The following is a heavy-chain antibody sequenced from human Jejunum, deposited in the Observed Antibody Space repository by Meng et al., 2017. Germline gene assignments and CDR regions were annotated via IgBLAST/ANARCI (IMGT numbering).Heavy chain of an antibody. CDR1: GDSLSGNY. V-gene: IGHV4-59*08. CDR2: MWHSGSA. CDR3: ARQWGGKFFYFDL. J-gene: IGHJ2*01. Sequence: QVQPQESGHGLVKPSETLSLTCTVSGDSLSGNYWSWIRQPPGKEREWIGYMWHSGSATYNPALESRVTISVDTSKKQFSLNLRSVTAADTAVYYCARQWGGKFFYFDLWGRGILVTVSS. D-gene: IGHD3-16*01.